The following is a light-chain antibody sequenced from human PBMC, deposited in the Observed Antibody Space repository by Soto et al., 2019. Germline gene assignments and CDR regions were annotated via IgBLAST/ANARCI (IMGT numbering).Light chain of an antibody. CDR3: QVWDRSSDHRVV. CDR2: YDS. Sequence: SYELTQPPSVSVAPGKTARISCGRNNIGTKSVHWCQQKPGQAPVLVIYYDSARPSGIPERFSGSNAGNTATLTISTVEAGDEADYYCQVWDRSSDHRVVFGGGTKVTVL. CDR1: NIGTKS. V-gene: IGLV3-21*04. J-gene: IGLJ2*01.